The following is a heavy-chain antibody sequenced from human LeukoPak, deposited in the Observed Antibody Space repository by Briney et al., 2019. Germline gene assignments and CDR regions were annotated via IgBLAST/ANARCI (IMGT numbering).Heavy chain of an antibody. V-gene: IGHV3-11*05. CDR2: ISSSSSYT. CDR3: ARVTQAVAGLDY. CDR1: GFTFSDYY. D-gene: IGHD6-19*01. J-gene: IGHJ4*02. Sequence: GGSLRLACAASGFTFSDYYMSWIRQAPGKGLEWVSYISSSSSYTNYADSVKGRFTISRDNAKNSLYLQMNSLRAEDTAVYYCARVTQAVAGLDYWGQGTLVTVSS.